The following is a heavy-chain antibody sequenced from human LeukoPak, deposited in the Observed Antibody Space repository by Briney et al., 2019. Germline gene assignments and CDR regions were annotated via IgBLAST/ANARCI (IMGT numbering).Heavy chain of an antibody. Sequence: PGGSLRLSCAASGFTFSSYGMHWVRQAPGKGLEWVAFIRYDGSNKYYADSVKGRFTISRDNSKNTLYLQMNSLRAEDTAVYYCAKLPGPYSSGWIYFDYWGQGTLVTVSS. V-gene: IGHV3-30*02. CDR3: AKLPGPYSSGWIYFDY. CDR2: IRYDGSNK. J-gene: IGHJ4*02. D-gene: IGHD6-19*01. CDR1: GFTFSSYG.